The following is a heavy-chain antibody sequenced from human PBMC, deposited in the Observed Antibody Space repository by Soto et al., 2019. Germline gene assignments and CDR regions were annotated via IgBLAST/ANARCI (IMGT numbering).Heavy chain of an antibody. Sequence: EVQLVESGGGLVQPGGSLKLSCAASGFTFSGSAMHWVRQASGKGLEWVGRIRSKANSYATAYAASVKGRFTISRDDSKNTAYRQRNSLKTEDTAVYYCTRRGPAYCGGDCYSDFDYWGQGTLVTVSS. CDR1: GFTFSGSA. D-gene: IGHD2-21*01. CDR2: IRSKANSYAT. J-gene: IGHJ4*02. CDR3: TRRGPAYCGGDCYSDFDY. V-gene: IGHV3-73*01.